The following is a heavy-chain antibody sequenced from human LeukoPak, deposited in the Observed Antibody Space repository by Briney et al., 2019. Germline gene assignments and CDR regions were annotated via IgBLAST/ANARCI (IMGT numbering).Heavy chain of an antibody. J-gene: IGHJ6*03. CDR1: GGSISSGSYY. CDR2: IYSSGST. CDR3: ARDYRGSYLGYYYYYMDV. V-gene: IGHV4-61*02. D-gene: IGHD1-26*01. Sequence: SETLSLTCTVSGGSISSGSYYWSWIRQPAGKGLEWIGRIYSSGSTNYNPSLKSRVTMSVDTSRNQFSLKLSSATAADTAMYYCARDYRGSYLGYYYYYMDVWGKGSTVTVSS.